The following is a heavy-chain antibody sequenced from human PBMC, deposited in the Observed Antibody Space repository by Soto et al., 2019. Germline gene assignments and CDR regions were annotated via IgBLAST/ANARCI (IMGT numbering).Heavy chain of an antibody. CDR2: IYHSGST. CDR3: ARGADAKRGHWFDP. V-gene: IGHV4-30-2*01. J-gene: IGHJ5*02. Sequence: QLQLQESGSGLVKPSQTLSLTCAVSGGSLSSGGYTWSWIRQPPGKGLEYIGYIYHSGSTYYNPSLKSRITMSVDRSKNQFSLKMNYVTAADTAVYYCARGADAKRGHWFDPWGQGTLVNVSS. D-gene: IGHD3-10*01. CDR1: GGSLSSGGYT.